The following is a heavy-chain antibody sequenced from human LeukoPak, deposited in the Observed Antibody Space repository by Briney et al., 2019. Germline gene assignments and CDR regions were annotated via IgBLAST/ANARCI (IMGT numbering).Heavy chain of an antibody. D-gene: IGHD3-10*01. CDR1: GFTFSSYW. Sequence: PGGSLRLCCAASGFTFSSYWMHWVRQAPGKGLVWVSRINGDGSDTNYADSVKGRFTISRDNAKNTVYLQMNSLRVEDTAVYYGRGHASNWFLDYWGQGTLVTVSS. CDR3: RGHASNWFLDY. J-gene: IGHJ4*02. CDR2: INGDGSDT. V-gene: IGHV3-74*01.